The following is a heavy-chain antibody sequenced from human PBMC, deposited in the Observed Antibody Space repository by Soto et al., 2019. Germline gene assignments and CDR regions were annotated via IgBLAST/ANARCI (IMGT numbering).Heavy chain of an antibody. Sequence: GGSLRLSCAASGFTFSSYWMSWVRQAPGKGLEWVANIKQDGSEKYYVDSVKGRFTISRDNAKNSLYLQMNSLRAEDTAVYYCARDLAYCGGDCARTMYYYYGMDVWGQGTTVTVSS. CDR3: ARDLAYCGGDCARTMYYYYGMDV. V-gene: IGHV3-7*05. J-gene: IGHJ6*02. CDR2: IKQDGSEK. CDR1: GFTFSSYW. D-gene: IGHD2-21*02.